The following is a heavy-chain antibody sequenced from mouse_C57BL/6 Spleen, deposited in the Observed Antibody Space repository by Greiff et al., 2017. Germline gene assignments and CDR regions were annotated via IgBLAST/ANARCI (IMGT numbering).Heavy chain of an antibody. CDR3: ADTYDGDCEGVDY. Sequence: EVNVVESGGGLVKPGGSLKLSCAASGFTFSDYGMHWVRQAPAKGLEWVAYISSGSSTIYYADTVKGRFTISRDNAKNTLFLQMTSLMSEDTAMYYGADTYDGDCEGVDYWGQGTLVTVSA. V-gene: IGHV5-17*01. CDR1: GFTFSDYG. CDR2: ISSGSSTI. D-gene: IGHD2-3*01. J-gene: IGHJ3*01.